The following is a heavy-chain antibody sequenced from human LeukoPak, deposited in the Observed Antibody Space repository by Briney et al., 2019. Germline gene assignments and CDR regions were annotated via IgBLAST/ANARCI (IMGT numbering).Heavy chain of an antibody. D-gene: IGHD6-13*01. Sequence: ASVKVSCKASGYTFTGYYMHWVRQAPGQGLEWMGWINPNSGGTNYAQKFQGRVTMTRDTSISTAYMDLSRLRSDDTAVYYCARDSPYSSSWDALDYWGQGTLVTVSS. CDR1: GYTFTGYY. CDR3: ARDSPYSSSWDALDY. J-gene: IGHJ4*02. CDR2: INPNSGGT. V-gene: IGHV1-2*02.